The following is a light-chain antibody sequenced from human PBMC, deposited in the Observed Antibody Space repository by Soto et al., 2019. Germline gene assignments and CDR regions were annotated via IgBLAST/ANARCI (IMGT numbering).Light chain of an antibody. CDR3: LQPCTSHLT. CDR1: QSISSY. V-gene: IGKV1-39*01. J-gene: IGKJ4*01. Sequence: IQLTQSPSSLSASAGDTVTITCRASQSISSYLGWYQQKPGKAPKLLIYASSTLHTGVPSRFSGSGSGTAFTLTISSLQPEDFATYYCLQPCTSHLTFGGGTKVEIK. CDR2: ASS.